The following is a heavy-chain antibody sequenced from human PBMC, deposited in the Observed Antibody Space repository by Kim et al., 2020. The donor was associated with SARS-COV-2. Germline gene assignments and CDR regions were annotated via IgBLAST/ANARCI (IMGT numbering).Heavy chain of an antibody. V-gene: IGHV3-43*01. J-gene: IGHJ4*02. D-gene: IGHD4-17*01. Sequence: CPNTVKGRFTNYRDNSKNALYLQMNSLRTEDTALYYCAKGSYGDYTPMDYWGQGTLVTVSS. CDR3: AKGSYGDYTPMDY.